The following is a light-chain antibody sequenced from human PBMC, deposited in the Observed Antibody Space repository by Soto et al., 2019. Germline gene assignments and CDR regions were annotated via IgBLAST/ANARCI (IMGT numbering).Light chain of an antibody. CDR3: QQLNSYPQT. CDR2: AAS. CDR1: QGISSY. V-gene: IGKV1-9*01. J-gene: IGKJ1*01. Sequence: DIQLTQSPSFLSASVGDRVTITCRASQGISSYLAWYQQKPGKAPRLLIYAASTMQSGVPSRFSGSGSGTEFTLKISRLQPEDFATYYCQQLNSYPQTFGQGTKVEIK.